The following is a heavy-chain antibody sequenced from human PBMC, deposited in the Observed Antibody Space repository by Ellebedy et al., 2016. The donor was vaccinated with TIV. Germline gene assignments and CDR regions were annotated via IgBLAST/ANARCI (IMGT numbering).Heavy chain of an antibody. V-gene: IGHV4-4*07. CDR1: GGSISSYY. Sequence: SETLSLXCTVSGGSISSYYWSWIRQPAGKGLEWIGRIYTSGSTNYNPSLKSRVTMSVDTSKNQFSLKLSSVTAADTAVYYCASSRDYYDSSGYLETFDYWGQGTLVTVSS. D-gene: IGHD3-22*01. CDR3: ASSRDYYDSSGYLETFDY. J-gene: IGHJ4*02. CDR2: IYTSGST.